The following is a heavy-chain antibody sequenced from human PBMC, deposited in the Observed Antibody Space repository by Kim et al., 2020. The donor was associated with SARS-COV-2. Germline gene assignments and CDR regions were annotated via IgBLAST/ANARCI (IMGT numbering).Heavy chain of an antibody. V-gene: IGHV3-74*01. D-gene: IGHD2-15*01. J-gene: IGHJ5*02. CDR3: ARNSGGWFDP. CDR2: ST. Sequence: STSDADSVKGRFTISRDNAKNTLYLQMNSLRAEDTAVYYCARNSGGWFDPWGQGTLVTVSS.